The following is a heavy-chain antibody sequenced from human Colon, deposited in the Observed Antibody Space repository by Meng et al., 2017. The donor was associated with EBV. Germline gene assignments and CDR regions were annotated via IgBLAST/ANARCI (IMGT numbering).Heavy chain of an antibody. J-gene: IGHJ4*02. D-gene: IGHD1-26*01. CDR3: ARVEVGITSGDY. V-gene: IGHV1-18*01. CDR2: ISAYNGDT. Sequence: VQLGQSGVEGKKPGASVNVSCKASGYTFTTYGITWVRQAPGQGLEWMGWISAYNGDTNYAQTLQGRVTMTTDTSTSTAYMELRSLRSDDTAVYYCARVEVGITSGDYWGQGTLVTVSS. CDR1: GYTFTTYG.